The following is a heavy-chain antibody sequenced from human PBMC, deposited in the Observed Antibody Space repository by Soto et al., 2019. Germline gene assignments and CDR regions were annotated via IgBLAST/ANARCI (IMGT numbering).Heavy chain of an antibody. V-gene: IGHV3-53*01. CDR2: IFSGDNT. J-gene: IGHJ5*02. CDR3: ATGLTLPVRPSFDT. Sequence: EVQLVESGGGLIQPRGSLRLSCAASGFTISGNYITWVRQAPGKGLEWVSVIFSGDNTFYSDSVKGRFTISRDSSKNTVYLHMKRLRGDDTAVYFCATGLTLPVRPSFDTWGQGTLLIVSS. D-gene: IGHD2-21*02. CDR1: GFTISGNY.